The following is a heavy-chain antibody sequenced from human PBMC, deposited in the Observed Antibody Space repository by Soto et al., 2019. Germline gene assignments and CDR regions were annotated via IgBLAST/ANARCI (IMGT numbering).Heavy chain of an antibody. CDR1: GFTFSSYE. Sequence: GGSLRLCCAASGFTFSSYEMNWVRRAPGKGLEWVSYISSSGSTIYYEDSVKGRFTISRDNANNSLYLRMNSLRAEDTAVYYCARDRGGPDVIDYWGQGTLVTVSS. J-gene: IGHJ4*02. CDR2: ISSSGSTI. V-gene: IGHV3-48*03. D-gene: IGHD2-15*01. CDR3: ARDRGGPDVIDY.